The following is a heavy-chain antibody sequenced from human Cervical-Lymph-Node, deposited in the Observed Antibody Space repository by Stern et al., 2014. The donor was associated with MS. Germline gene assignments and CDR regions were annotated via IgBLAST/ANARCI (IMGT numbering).Heavy chain of an antibody. D-gene: IGHD2-21*02. CDR3: SSLCSGDCKTDS. CDR2: ITPKSGGT. V-gene: IGHV1-46*01. Sequence: QLVQSGAEVMKPGASLNISCKASGYTFTTYSIHWVRQAPGQGLEWMGLITPKSGGTNYAPRFQGRVTMTRDTSTSTFYMELSTLRSDDTAIYYCSSLCSGDCKTDSWGQGTLVIVSS. J-gene: IGHJ4*02. CDR1: GYTFTTYS.